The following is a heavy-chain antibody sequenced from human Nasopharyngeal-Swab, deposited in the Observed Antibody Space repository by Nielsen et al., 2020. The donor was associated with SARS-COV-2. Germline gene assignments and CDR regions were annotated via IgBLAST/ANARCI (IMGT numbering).Heavy chain of an antibody. CDR3: AKGRYYYGSGSYYFDY. D-gene: IGHD3-10*01. CDR1: GFTFNFYA. Sequence: GESLKISCIASGFTFNFYAMAWVRRTPGRGLQWVSGISASGGSTYYTDSVKGRFAVSRDNSRNTLYLQIHSLRVEDTALYYCAKGRYYYGSGSYYFDYWGQGTLVTVSS. J-gene: IGHJ4*02. V-gene: IGHV3-23*01. CDR2: ISASGGST.